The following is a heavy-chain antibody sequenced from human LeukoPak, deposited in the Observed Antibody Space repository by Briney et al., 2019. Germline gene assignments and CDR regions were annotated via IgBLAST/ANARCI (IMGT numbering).Heavy chain of an antibody. CDR2: ISWDGRNM. D-gene: IGHD1-26*01. V-gene: IGHV3-9*01. CDR1: GFSLDDYA. J-gene: IGHJ3*01. Sequence: GGSLRLSCAASGFSLDDYAMHWVRRAPGQGLEWVSSISWDGRNMAYAASVKGRFTISRDNAQNSLYLQMYSLKIEDTAFYYCIKDMGFDLLKDAFDLWGQGMLVTVSS. CDR3: IKDMGFDLLKDAFDL.